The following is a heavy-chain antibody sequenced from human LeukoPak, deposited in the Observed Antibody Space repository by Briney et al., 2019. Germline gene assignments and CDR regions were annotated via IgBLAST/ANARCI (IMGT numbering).Heavy chain of an antibody. J-gene: IGHJ6*02. CDR3: ARAVRGVIIHYYYGMDV. Sequence: GGSLRLSCAASGFTFRNYAMHWVRQPPGKGLEWVTLIQRDGSDQYYADSVKGRFTISRDNSKNTLYLQMNNLRAEDTALYYCARAVRGVIIHYYYGMDVWGQGTTVTVSS. CDR2: IQRDGSDQ. V-gene: IGHV3-30*02. D-gene: IGHD3-10*01. CDR1: GFTFRNYA.